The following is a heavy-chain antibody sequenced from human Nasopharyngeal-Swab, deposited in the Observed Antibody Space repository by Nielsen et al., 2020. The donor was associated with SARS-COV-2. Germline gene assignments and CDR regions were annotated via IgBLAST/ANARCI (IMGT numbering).Heavy chain of an antibody. D-gene: IGHD3-22*01. CDR3: ARDPTLYYDSSGYYDY. CDR1: GFTFSSYA. J-gene: IGHJ4*02. V-gene: IGHV3-64*01. Sequence: GESLKISCAASGFTFSSYAMHWVRQAPGKGLEYVSAISSNGGSTYYANSVKGRFTISRDNSKNTLYLQMGSLRAEDMAVYYCARDPTLYYDSSGYYDYWGQGTLVTGSS. CDR2: ISSNGGST.